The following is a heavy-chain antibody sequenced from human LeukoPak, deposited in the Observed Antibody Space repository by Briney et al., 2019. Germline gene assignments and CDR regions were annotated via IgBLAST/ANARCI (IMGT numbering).Heavy chain of an antibody. CDR3: ARAPSHYDFWSGYYTAYNWFDP. Sequence: ASVKVSCKASGYTFTSYDINWVRQATGQGLEWMGWMNPNSGNTGYAQKFQGRVTITRNTSISTAYMELSSLRSEDTAVYYCARAPSHYDFWSGYYTAYNWFDPWGQGTLVTVSS. D-gene: IGHD3-3*01. CDR1: GYTFTSYD. V-gene: IGHV1-8*03. CDR2: MNPNSGNT. J-gene: IGHJ5*02.